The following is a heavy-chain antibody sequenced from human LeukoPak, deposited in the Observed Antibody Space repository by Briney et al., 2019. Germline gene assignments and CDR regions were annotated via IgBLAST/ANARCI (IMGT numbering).Heavy chain of an antibody. Sequence: PGGSLRLSCAASGFTFSSYYMHWVRQAPGKGLEWVAFIRYDGSNKYYADSVRGRFTISRDNSKNTLYLQMNSLRAEDTAVYYCAKGSRWYIDYWGQGTLVTVSS. CDR1: GFTFSSYY. J-gene: IGHJ4*02. D-gene: IGHD6-13*01. CDR3: AKGSRWYIDY. V-gene: IGHV3-30*02. CDR2: IRYDGSNK.